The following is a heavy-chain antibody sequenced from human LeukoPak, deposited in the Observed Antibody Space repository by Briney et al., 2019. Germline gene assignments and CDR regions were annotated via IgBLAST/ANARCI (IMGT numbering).Heavy chain of an antibody. CDR3: AREAIY. Sequence: PSETLSLTCSVSGGSISSYYWNWIRQPPGKGLEWIGYIFYSGRTSYNPSLKSRVTISVDTSKNQFSLQMSSVTAADTAVYYCAREAIYWGQGTLVTVSS. V-gene: IGHV4-59*12. CDR2: IFYSGRT. CDR1: GGSISSYY. J-gene: IGHJ4*02.